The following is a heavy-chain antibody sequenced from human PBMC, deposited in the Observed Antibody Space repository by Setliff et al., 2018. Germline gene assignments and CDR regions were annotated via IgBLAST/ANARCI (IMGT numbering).Heavy chain of an antibody. CDR2: IYTGGST. CDR3: ARGRGLEWLPESWFDP. V-gene: IGHV4-61*02. CDR1: GGSINSGTYY. D-gene: IGHD3-3*01. Sequence: PSETLSLTCTASGGSINSGTYYWSWFRQSAGKGLEWIGRIYTGGSTNYNPSLKSRVTISLDTSKNHFSLTLTSVTAADTAVYYCARGRGLEWLPESWFDPWGQGTLVTVSS. J-gene: IGHJ5*02.